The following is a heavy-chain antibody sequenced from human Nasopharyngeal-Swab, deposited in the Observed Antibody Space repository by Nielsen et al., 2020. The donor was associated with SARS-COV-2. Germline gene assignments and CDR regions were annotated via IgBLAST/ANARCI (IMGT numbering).Heavy chain of an antibody. CDR2: IKSKTDGGTT. V-gene: IGHV3-15*01. CDR1: GFTLSNAW. Sequence: GESLKISCAASGFTLSNAWMSWVRQAPGKGLEWVGRIKSKTDGGTTDYAAPVKGRFTISRDDSKNTLYLQMNSLKTEDTAVYYCTTLMGIPSIAVDFDYWGQGTLVTVSS. CDR3: TTLMGIPSIAVDFDY. J-gene: IGHJ4*02. D-gene: IGHD6-19*01.